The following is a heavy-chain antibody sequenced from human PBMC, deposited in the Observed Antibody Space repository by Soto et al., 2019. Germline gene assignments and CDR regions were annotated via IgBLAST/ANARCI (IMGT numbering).Heavy chain of an antibody. D-gene: IGHD6-19*01. Sequence: GGSLRLSCAASGFTSSSYSMNWVRQAPGKGLEWVSYISSSSSTIYYADSVKGRFTISRDNAKNSLYLQMNSLRDEDTAVYYCARAWYSSGWQPGYYFDYWGQGTLVTVSS. J-gene: IGHJ4*02. CDR2: ISSSSSTI. CDR3: ARAWYSSGWQPGYYFDY. V-gene: IGHV3-48*02. CDR1: GFTSSSYS.